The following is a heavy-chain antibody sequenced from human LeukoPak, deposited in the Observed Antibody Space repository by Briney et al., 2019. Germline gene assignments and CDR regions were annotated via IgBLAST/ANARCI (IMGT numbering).Heavy chain of an antibody. CDR3: ARDDLTMVRGVTYINYGMDV. D-gene: IGHD3-10*01. Sequence: PSETLSLTCTVSGGSISSSSYYWGWIRQPPGKGLEWIGSIYYSGSTYYNPSLKSRVTISVDTSKNQFSLKLSSVTAADTAVYYCARDDLTMVRGVTYINYGMDVWGQGTTVTVSS. CDR2: IYYSGST. CDR1: GGSISSSSYY. V-gene: IGHV4-39*07. J-gene: IGHJ6*02.